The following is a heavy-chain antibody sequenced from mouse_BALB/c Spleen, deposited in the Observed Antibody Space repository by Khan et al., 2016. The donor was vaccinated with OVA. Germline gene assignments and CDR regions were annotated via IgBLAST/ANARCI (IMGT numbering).Heavy chain of an antibody. CDR3: AREAYRYDEYYFDY. CDR1: GFTFSSYV. CDR2: ISSSGST. Sequence: EVELVESGGGSVKPGGSLKLSCEVSGFTFSSYVMSWIRQTQEKRLEWVASISSSGSTYYPDSVKGRFTISRDTDRNVVYLQMSSLRSEDMAVYYCAREAYRYDEYYFDYWGQGTTLTVSS. V-gene: IGHV5-6-5*01. D-gene: IGHD2-14*01. J-gene: IGHJ2*01.